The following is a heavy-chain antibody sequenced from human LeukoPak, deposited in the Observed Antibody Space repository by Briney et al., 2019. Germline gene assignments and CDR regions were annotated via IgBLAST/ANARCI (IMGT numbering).Heavy chain of an antibody. D-gene: IGHD2-15*01. Sequence: SQTLSLTCTVSGGSISSGSYYWSWIRQPAGKGLEWIGRIYTSGSTNYNPSLKSRVTISVDTSKNQFSLKLSSVTAADTAVYYCARERLPTLLSGGSFWTDWGQGTLVTVSS. J-gene: IGHJ4*02. CDR3: ARERLPTLLSGGSFWTD. V-gene: IGHV4-61*02. CDR1: GGSISSGSYY. CDR2: IYTSGST.